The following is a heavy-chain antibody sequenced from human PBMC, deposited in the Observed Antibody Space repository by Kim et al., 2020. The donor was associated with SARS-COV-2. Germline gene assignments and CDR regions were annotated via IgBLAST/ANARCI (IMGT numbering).Heavy chain of an antibody. D-gene: IGHD1-26*01. CDR2: IYYSGST. J-gene: IGHJ4*02. CDR3: ARGGSVGVGATVLGFDY. V-gene: IGHV4-31*03. Sequence: SETLSLTCTVSGGSISSGGYYWSWIRQHPGKGLEWIGYIYYSGSTYYNPSLKSRVTISVDTSKNQFSLKLSSVTAADTAVYYCARGGSVGVGATVLGFDYWGQGTLVTVSS. CDR1: GGSISSGGYY.